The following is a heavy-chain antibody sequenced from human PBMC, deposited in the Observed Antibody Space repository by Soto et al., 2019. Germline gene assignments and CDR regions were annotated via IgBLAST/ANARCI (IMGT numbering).Heavy chain of an antibody. CDR3: ARAKDRLQFGGNYYYAMDV. V-gene: IGHV1-69*12. CDR2: IIPLFRTP. J-gene: IGHJ6*02. CDR1: GGTFSNYA. Sequence: QAQLVQSGAEVKKPGSSVKVSCKASGGTFSNYAISWVRQAPGQGLEWMGGIIPLFRTPDYSQKFQGRVSITADESTSTAYMELSSLRSEDTAVYYCARAKDRLQFGGNYYYAMDVWGQGTTVTVSS. D-gene: IGHD5-12*01.